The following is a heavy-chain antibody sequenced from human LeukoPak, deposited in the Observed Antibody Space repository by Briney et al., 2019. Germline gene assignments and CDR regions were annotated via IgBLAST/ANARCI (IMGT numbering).Heavy chain of an antibody. CDR3: ARDQAAYYDRSGYHYSSTAAAFDI. CDR2: IYHSGRT. D-gene: IGHD3-22*01. CDR1: GGSISSRSYY. J-gene: IGHJ3*02. V-gene: IGHV4-39*07. Sequence: PSETLSLTCTVSGGSISSRSYYWGWIRQPPGKGLGWIRSIYHSGRTYFHPSLKSRVTISVDTSKNQFSLKLSSVTAADTAVYYCARDQAAYYDRSGYHYSSTAAAFDIWGQGTVVTVSS.